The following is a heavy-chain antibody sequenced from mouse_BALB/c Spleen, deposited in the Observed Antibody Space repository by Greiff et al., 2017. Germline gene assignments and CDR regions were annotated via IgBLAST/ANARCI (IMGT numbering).Heavy chain of an antibody. CDR3: ARNYGSRAWFAY. Sequence: EVMLVESGGGLVQPGGSRKLSCAASGFTFSSFGMHWVRQAPEKGLEWVAYISSGSSTIYYADTVKGRFTISRDNPKNTLFLQMTSLRSEDTAMYYCARNYGSRAWFAYWGQGTLVTVSA. CDR2: ISSGSSTI. D-gene: IGHD1-1*01. CDR1: GFTFSSFG. V-gene: IGHV5-17*02. J-gene: IGHJ3*01.